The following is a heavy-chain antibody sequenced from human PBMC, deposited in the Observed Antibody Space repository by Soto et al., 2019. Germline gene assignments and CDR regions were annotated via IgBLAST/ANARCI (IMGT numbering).Heavy chain of an antibody. CDR1: GYSFPNYW. Sequence: GESLKISCKGSGYSFPNYWIGWVRQMSGKGLEWMGIIYPGDSETRYSPSFQGQVTISADKSISTAYLQWTSLKASDTAIYYCARRGEASGTGLVYWGQGTLVTVSS. CDR2: IYPGDSET. D-gene: IGHD6-13*01. J-gene: IGHJ4*02. CDR3: ARRGEASGTGLVY. V-gene: IGHV5-51*01.